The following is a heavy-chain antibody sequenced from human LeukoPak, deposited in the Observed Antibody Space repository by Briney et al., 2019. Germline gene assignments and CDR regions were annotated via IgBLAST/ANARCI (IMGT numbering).Heavy chain of an antibody. V-gene: IGHV3-30*03. CDR3: ARDRLNRAYCGNDCYSAAFDY. Sequence: PGGSLRLSCATSGFIFNNCDPHWVRQAPGKGLEWLATISRDGKRQFYTDSVKGRFTISREDSRNTLYLQMNSLRPEDTAVYYCARDRLNRAYCGNDCYSAAFDYWGQGTLVTVSS. D-gene: IGHD2-21*02. J-gene: IGHJ4*02. CDR2: ISRDGKRQ. CDR1: GFIFNNCD.